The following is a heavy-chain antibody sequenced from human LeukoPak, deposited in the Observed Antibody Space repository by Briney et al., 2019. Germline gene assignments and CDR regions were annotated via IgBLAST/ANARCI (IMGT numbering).Heavy chain of an antibody. CDR3: AREKVGAYTP. V-gene: IGHV3-11*01. Sequence: LSLTCTVSGGSISSSSYYWGWIRQAPGKGLEWVSYISSRGSTIYYADSVKGRFTISRDNAKNSLYLQMNSLRAEDTAVYYCAREKVGAYTPWGQGTLVTVSS. J-gene: IGHJ5*02. D-gene: IGHD1-26*01. CDR1: GGSISSSSYY. CDR2: ISSRGSTI.